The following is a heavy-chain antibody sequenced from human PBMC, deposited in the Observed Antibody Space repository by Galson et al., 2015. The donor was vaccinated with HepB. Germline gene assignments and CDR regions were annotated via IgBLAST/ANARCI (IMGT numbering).Heavy chain of an antibody. J-gene: IGHJ4*02. D-gene: IGHD4-17*01. CDR1: GFSLSTSGVG. CDR3: ALCYGDPSEPEPRFDY. CDR2: IYWDDDK. V-gene: IGHV2-5*02. Sequence: PALVKPTQTLTLTCTFSGFSLSTSGVGVGWIRQPPGKALEWLALIYWDDDKRYSPSLKSRLTITKDTSKNQVVLTMTNMDPVDTATYYCALCYGDPSEPEPRFDYWGQGTLVTVSS.